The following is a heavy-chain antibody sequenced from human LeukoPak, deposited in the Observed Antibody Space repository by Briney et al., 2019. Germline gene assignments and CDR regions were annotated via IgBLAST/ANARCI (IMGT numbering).Heavy chain of an antibody. CDR1: SGSFSSYY. Sequence: SETLSLTCTVSSGSFSSYYWNWIRQPAGKGLEWIGRIYITGSTNYNPSLKSRVIMSVDTSKNQFSLKLSSVTAADTAVYYCARLGRMFAYYYDSSGYYYFDYWGQGTLVTVSS. D-gene: IGHD3-22*01. CDR3: ARLGRMFAYYYDSSGYYYFDY. CDR2: IYITGST. V-gene: IGHV4-4*07. J-gene: IGHJ4*02.